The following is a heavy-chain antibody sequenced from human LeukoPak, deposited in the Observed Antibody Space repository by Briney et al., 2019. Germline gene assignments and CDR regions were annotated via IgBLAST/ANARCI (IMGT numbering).Heavy chain of an antibody. CDR1: GGTFSSYA. CDR2: IIPIFGTA. CDR3: ASVGRVWNDGTLYY. D-gene: IGHD1-1*01. V-gene: IGHV1-69*01. Sequence: SVRVSCKASGGTFSSYAISWVRQAPGQGLEWMGGIIPIFGTANYAQKFQGRVTITADESTSTAYMELSSLRSEDTAVYYCASVGRVWNDGTLYYWGQGTLVTVSS. J-gene: IGHJ4*02.